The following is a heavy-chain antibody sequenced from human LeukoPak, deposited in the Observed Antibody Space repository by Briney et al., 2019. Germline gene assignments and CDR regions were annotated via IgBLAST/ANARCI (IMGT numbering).Heavy chain of an antibody. CDR3: ARLVAVAGTSA. V-gene: IGHV4-39*01. CDR1: GGSISNSYTYY. Sequence: PSETLSLTCTISGGSISNSYTYYWGWIRQPPGKGLGWIGSIHYSRSTYYNPSLKSRVTLSVDTSKNQFSLKLSSVTAADTAVYFCARLVAVAGTSAWGQGTLVTVSS. J-gene: IGHJ5*02. D-gene: IGHD6-19*01. CDR2: IHYSRST.